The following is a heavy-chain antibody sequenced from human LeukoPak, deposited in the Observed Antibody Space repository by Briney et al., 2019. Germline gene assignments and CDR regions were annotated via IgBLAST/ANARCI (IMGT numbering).Heavy chain of an antibody. D-gene: IGHD6-19*01. V-gene: IGHV1-46*01. CDR3: ARTYSSADAFDI. CDR1: GYTFTSYY. CDR2: INPSGGST. Sequence: GASVKVSCKASGYTFTSYYMHWVRQAPGQGLEWMGIINPSGGSTSYAQKFQGRVTMTRDTSTSTVYMELSSLRSKDTAVYHCARTYSSADAFDIWGQGTMVTVSS. J-gene: IGHJ3*02.